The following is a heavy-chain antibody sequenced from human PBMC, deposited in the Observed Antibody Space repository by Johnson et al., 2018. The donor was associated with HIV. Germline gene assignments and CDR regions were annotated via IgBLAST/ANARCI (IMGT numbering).Heavy chain of an antibody. J-gene: IGHJ3*02. CDR3: ARQRDYYDSSGYWVDTFDI. V-gene: IGHV3-74*02. CDR2: INSDGSNV. Sequence: VQLVESGGGLVQPGGSLRLSCAASGLTFSNYWMHWVRQAPGKGPVWVSRINSDGSNVNYADSVKGRFTISRDNAKDTLHLQMNSLGVEDTAVHYCARQRDYYDSSGYWVDTFDIWGQGTGVTVA. CDR1: GLTFSNYW. D-gene: IGHD3-22*01.